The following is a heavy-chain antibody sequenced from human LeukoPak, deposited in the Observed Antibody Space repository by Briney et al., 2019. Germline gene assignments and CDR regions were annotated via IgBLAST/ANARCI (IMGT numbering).Heavy chain of an antibody. V-gene: IGHV4-39*01. CDR2: IYYSGST. CDR3: ARKGDGGIAAASNWFDP. D-gene: IGHD6-13*01. Sequence: PSETLSLTCTVSGGSISSSSYYWGWIRQPPGKGLEWIGSIYYSGSTYYNPSLKSRVTISVDTSKNQFSLKLSSVTAADTAVYYCARKGDGGIAAASNWFDPWGQGTLVTVSS. CDR1: GGSISSSSYY. J-gene: IGHJ5*02.